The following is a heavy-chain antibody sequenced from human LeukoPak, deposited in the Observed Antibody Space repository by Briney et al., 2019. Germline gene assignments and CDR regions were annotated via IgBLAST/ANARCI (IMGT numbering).Heavy chain of an antibody. D-gene: IGHD1-1*01. V-gene: IGHV4-59*01. CDR3: ARAQGLGGTTYYYYYGMGV. CDR1: GGSITSYY. J-gene: IGHJ6*02. CDR2: ISYSGST. Sequence: PSETLSLTCTVSGGSITSYYWSWIRQPPGKGLEWIGGISYSGSTHHNPSLKSRVTISVDTSKSQFSLRLTSVTAADTAVYYCARAQGLGGTTYYYYYGMGVWGQGTTVTVSS.